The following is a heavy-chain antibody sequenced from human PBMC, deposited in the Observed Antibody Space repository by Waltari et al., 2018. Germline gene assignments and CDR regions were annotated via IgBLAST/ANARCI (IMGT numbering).Heavy chain of an antibody. CDR2: LNAGNGNT. CDR1: GYTFTSYA. CDR3: ARDVAYSSSPNYYFDY. Sequence: QVQLVQSGAEVKKPGASVKVSCKASGYTFTSYAMHWVRQAHGQRLEWMGWLNAGNGNTKYSQEFQGRVTITRDTSASTAYMELSSLRSEDMAVYYCARDVAYSSSPNYYFDYWGQGTLVTVSS. D-gene: IGHD6-6*01. V-gene: IGHV1-3*03. J-gene: IGHJ4*02.